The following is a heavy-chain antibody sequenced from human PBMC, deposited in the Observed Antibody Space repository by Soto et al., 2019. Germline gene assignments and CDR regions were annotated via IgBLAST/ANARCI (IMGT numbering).Heavy chain of an antibody. J-gene: IGHJ6*02. CDR3: ARETYTIFGVVMDV. CDR1: GGSISSYY. V-gene: IGHV4-59*01. D-gene: IGHD3-3*01. Sequence: SETLSLTCTVSGGSISSYYWSWIRQPPGKGLEWIGYIYYSGSTNYNPSLKSRVTISVDTSKNQFSLKLSSVTAADTAVYYCARETYTIFGVVMDVWGQGTTVTVSS. CDR2: IYYSGST.